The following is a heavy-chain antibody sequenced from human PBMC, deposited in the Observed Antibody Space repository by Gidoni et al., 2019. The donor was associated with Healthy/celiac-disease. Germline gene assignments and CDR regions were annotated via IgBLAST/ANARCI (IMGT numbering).Heavy chain of an antibody. D-gene: IGHD3-3*01. Sequence: QVQLPESGPGLVKLSQTLSLPCTASGGSISRGDYYWSWIRQPPGKGLEWMGYSYYSGSTYYNPSLKSRVTISVDTSKNQFSLKLSSVTAADTAGYYCASGAPLEWSIGYYYGMDVWGKGTTVTVSS. CDR2: SYYSGST. J-gene: IGHJ6*04. CDR3: ASGAPLEWSIGYYYGMDV. V-gene: IGHV4-30-4*01. CDR1: GGSISRGDYY.